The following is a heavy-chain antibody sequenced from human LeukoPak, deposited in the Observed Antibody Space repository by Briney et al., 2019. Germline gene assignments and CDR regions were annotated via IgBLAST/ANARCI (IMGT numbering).Heavy chain of an antibody. J-gene: IGHJ5*01. Sequence: GGSLRLSCAASGFTFNRFGMHWFRQASSKGLEWVAVIWHDGCQTHYLDSVKGRFTISRDNSKSTLYLQMSSLRADDTAVYYCARDDSTAVIGTGVASWGQGTLVTVSS. CDR2: IWHDGCQT. CDR1: GFTFNRFG. V-gene: IGHV3-33*01. CDR3: ARDDSTAVIGTGVAS. D-gene: IGHD1-1*01.